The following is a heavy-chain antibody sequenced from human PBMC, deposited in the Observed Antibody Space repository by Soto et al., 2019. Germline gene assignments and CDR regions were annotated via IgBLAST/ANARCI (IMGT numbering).Heavy chain of an antibody. Sequence: SLRLSCSASGFRFDEYAMHCVLQGPGKGLEWVSGITWNSGNLGYADSVKGLFTISRDNAKNSLFLQMSGLRAEDMALYYCAKNMGQHYDTRGDGLDIWGQGTMVTVSS. CDR2: ITWNSGNL. CDR1: GFRFDEYA. CDR3: AKNMGQHYDTRGDGLDI. V-gene: IGHV3-9*03. D-gene: IGHD3-22*01. J-gene: IGHJ3*02.